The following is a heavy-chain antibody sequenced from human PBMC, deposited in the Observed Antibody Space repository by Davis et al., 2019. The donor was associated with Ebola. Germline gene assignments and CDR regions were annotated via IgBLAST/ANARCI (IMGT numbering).Heavy chain of an antibody. D-gene: IGHD1/OR15-1a*01. CDR2: ITPIFAIA. CDR1: GGTFSNYA. Sequence: SVKVSCKASGGTFSNYAISWVRQAPGQGLEWMGGITPIFAIANYAQKFQGRVTMTTDTSTSTAYMELRSLRSDDTAVYYCARDRALLYGMDVWGQGTTVTVSS. V-gene: IGHV1-69*10. CDR3: ARDRALLYGMDV. J-gene: IGHJ6*02.